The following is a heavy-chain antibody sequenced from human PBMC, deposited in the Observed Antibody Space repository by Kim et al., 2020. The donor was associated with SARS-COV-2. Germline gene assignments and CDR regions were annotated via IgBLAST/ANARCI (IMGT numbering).Heavy chain of an antibody. CDR1: GFTFSSYW. J-gene: IGHJ6*02. CDR3: ARDYCGGRLARCFDYYYYGRDV. D-gene: IGHD2-21*01. Sequence: GGSLRLSCAASGFTFSSYWKHWVHQAPGKGLVWVSRINSDGSSTSYADTVKGRFTISRDNAKNTLYLQMNSLRAEDTAVYYCARDYCGGRLARCFDYYYYGRDVWGQGTTVSVSS. CDR2: INSDGSST. V-gene: IGHV3-74*01.